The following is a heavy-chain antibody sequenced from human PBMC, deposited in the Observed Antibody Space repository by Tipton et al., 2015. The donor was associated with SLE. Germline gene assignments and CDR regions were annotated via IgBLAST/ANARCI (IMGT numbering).Heavy chain of an antibody. CDR3: AREGAFDY. J-gene: IGHJ4*02. Sequence: SLRLSCAASGFTFSSYAMHWVRQAPGKGLEWVAVISYDGSNKYYADSVKGRFTISRDNAKNSLYLQMNSLRAEDTAVYYCAREGAFDYWGQGTLVTVSS. CDR2: ISYDGSNK. D-gene: IGHD1-26*01. V-gene: IGHV3-30-3*01. CDR1: GFTFSSYA.